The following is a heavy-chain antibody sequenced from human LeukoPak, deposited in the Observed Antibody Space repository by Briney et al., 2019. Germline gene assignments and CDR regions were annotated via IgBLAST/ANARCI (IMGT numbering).Heavy chain of an antibody. Sequence: PSETLSLTCAVYGGSFSGYYWSWIRQPPGKGLEWIGEINHSGSTNYNPSLKSRVTISVDTSKNQFSLKLSSVTAADTAVYYCASLGSGSLFYYYYMDVWGKGTTVTISS. J-gene: IGHJ6*03. V-gene: IGHV4-34*01. D-gene: IGHD3-10*02. CDR1: GGSFSGYY. CDR2: INHSGST. CDR3: ASLGSGSLFYYYYMDV.